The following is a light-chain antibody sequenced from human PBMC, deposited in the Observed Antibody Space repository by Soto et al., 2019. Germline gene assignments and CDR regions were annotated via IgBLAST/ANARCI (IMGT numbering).Light chain of an antibody. CDR3: QQLNGYPIT. CDR2: AAS. Sequence: IQLTQSPSSLSASVGGRVTITCRASQDISSSLAWYQQKPGKAPKLLIYAASTMQTGVPSRFSGSGSGTHFPLTINSLQPEDFATYYCQQLNGYPITFGQGTRLEIK. V-gene: IGKV1-9*01. J-gene: IGKJ5*01. CDR1: QDISSS.